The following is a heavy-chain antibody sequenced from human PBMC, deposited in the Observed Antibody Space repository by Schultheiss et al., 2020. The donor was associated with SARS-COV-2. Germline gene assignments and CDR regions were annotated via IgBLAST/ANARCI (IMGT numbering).Heavy chain of an antibody. CDR1: GFTFDDYG. V-gene: IGHV3-21*04. CDR3: ASNSYATTYYFDY. Sequence: GGSLRLSCAASGFTFDDYGMSWVRQAPGKGLEWVSSISSSSSTIYYADSVKGRFTISRDNAKNSLYLQMNSLRAEDTAVYYCASNSYATTYYFDYWGQGTLVTVSS. J-gene: IGHJ4*02. CDR2: ISSSSSTI. D-gene: IGHD5-18*01.